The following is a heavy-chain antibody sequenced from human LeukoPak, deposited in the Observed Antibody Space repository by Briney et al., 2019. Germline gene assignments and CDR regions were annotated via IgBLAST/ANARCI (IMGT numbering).Heavy chain of an antibody. D-gene: IGHD3-10*01. CDR1: GFTFSSYG. J-gene: IGHJ4*02. CDR2: ISYDGSNK. CDR3: ASEPVRGVTHPPDQTGD. Sequence: GRSLRLSCAASGFTFSSYGMHWVRQAPGKGLEWVAVISYDGSNKYYADSVKGRFTISRDNSKNTLYLQMNSLRAEDTAVYYCASEPVRGVTHPPDQTGDWGQGTLVTVSS. V-gene: IGHV3-30*03.